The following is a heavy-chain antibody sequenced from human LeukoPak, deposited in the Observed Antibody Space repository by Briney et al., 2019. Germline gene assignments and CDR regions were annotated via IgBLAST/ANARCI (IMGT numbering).Heavy chain of an antibody. CDR2: INQYGSEK. Sequence: GGSLRLSCAASGLTFSNYWMTWVRQAPGKGLEWVASINQYGSEKYYVDSVKGRFTISRDNAKNSVPLQMNSLRAEDTAVYFCARSLGDDWGQGTLVTVSS. CDR1: GLTFSNYW. V-gene: IGHV3-7*01. D-gene: IGHD3-16*01. CDR3: ARSLGDD. J-gene: IGHJ4*02.